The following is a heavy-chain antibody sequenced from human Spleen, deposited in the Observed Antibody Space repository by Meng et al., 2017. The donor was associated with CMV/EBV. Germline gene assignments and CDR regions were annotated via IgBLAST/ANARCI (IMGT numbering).Heavy chain of an antibody. J-gene: IGHJ3*02. CDR1: GYTFTGHY. D-gene: IGHD1-14*01. CDR3: ARAATSGMGVTGHDAFDI. CDR2: ISPSRGAT. Sequence: ASVKVSCKASGYTFTGHYIHWVRQSPGQGLEWMGWISPSRGATNYAQKFEGRVTMTRDTSISTAYMELNRLTYDDTAVYYCARAATSGMGVTGHDAFDIWGQGTMVTVSS. V-gene: IGHV1-2*02.